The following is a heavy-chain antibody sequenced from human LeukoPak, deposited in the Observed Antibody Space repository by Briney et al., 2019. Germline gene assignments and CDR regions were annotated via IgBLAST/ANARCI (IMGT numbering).Heavy chain of an antibody. D-gene: IGHD2-8*01. Sequence: ASVKVSCKASGGTFSSYAISWVRQAPGQGLEWVGGIIPIFGTANYAQKFQGRVTITTDESTSTAYMELSSLRSEDTAVYYCARGGYCTNGVCRSGYYYYYMDVWGKGTTVTVSS. J-gene: IGHJ6*03. CDR3: ARGGYCTNGVCRSGYYYYYMDV. CDR2: IIPIFGTA. V-gene: IGHV1-69*05. CDR1: GGTFSSYA.